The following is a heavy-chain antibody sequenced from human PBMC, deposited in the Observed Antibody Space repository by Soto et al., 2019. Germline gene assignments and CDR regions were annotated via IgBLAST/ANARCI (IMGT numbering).Heavy chain of an antibody. D-gene: IGHD2-15*01. CDR1: GFTFSHYA. J-gene: IGHJ4*02. V-gene: IGHV3-30*18. CDR2: MSYDGSNE. Sequence: QVQLVESGGGVVQPGRSLRLSCAASGFTFSHYAMHWVRQAPGKGLEWVALMSYDGSNEYYADSVKGRFTISRDNSKNKLYRQMNSLRPEDTAVYYCAKDGSHNFDYWGQGTLVTVSS. CDR3: AKDGSHNFDY.